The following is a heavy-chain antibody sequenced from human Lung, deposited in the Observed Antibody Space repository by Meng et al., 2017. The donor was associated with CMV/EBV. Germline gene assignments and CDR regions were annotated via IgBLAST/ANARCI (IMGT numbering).Heavy chain of an antibody. J-gene: IGHJ4*02. CDR3: ARGKQDAWELLAY. CDR1: GVSISSNSR. CDR2: IDDSGST. D-gene: IGHD1-26*01. Sequence: HVKLQGSGPGQVKPSGTLSLTGGVSGVSISSNSRWTWVRQPPGKGLEWIGDIDDSGSTNYNPSLNSRISISLDKSKNHFSLKVNSVTAADTAVYYCARGKQDAWELLAYWGQGALVTVSS. V-gene: IGHV4-4*02.